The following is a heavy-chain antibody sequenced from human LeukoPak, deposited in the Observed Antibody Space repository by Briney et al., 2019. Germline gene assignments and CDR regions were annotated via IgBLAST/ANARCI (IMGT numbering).Heavy chain of an antibody. D-gene: IGHD5-24*01. V-gene: IGHV3-49*04. CDR3: ARSRDGYNFAFDY. J-gene: IGHJ4*02. CDR2: MRSGETP. CDR1: GLSFSSSW. Sequence: GGSLRLSCVASGLSFSSSWMTWVRQAPGKGLEWVGFMRSGETPQYAASVSGRFIISRDDSNRVAHLQMSSLKTEDTALYYCARSRDGYNFAFDYWGRGTLVTVSS.